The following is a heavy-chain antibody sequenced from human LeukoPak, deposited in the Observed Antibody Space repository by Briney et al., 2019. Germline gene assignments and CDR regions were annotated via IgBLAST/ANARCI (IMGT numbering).Heavy chain of an antibody. V-gene: IGHV1-18*01. CDR3: ARVPYDYGDYANDY. CDR1: GYTFTSYG. J-gene: IGHJ4*02. Sequence: ASVKVSCKASGYTFTSYGFSWVRQAPGQGLEWMGWISAYNGNTNYAQKLQGRVTMTTDTSTSTAYMELRSLRSDDTAVYYCARVPYDYGDYANDYWGQGTLVSVSS. D-gene: IGHD4-17*01. CDR2: ISAYNGNT.